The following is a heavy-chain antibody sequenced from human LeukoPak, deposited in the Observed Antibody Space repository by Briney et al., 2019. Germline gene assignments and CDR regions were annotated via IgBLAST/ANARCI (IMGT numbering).Heavy chain of an antibody. CDR2: IDTSGSYT. V-gene: IGHV3-21*01. CDR3: ARGRSITLLRGVAMSDGFDV. CDR1: GFTFSNYG. J-gene: IGHJ3*01. D-gene: IGHD3-10*01. Sequence: GGSLRLSCTASGFTFSNYGLNWVRQAPGKGLEWVSFIDTSGSYTYYGDSVKGRVTISRDNAKNSLHLQMNGLRAEDTAVYYCARGRSITLLRGVAMSDGFDVWGQGAMVTVSS.